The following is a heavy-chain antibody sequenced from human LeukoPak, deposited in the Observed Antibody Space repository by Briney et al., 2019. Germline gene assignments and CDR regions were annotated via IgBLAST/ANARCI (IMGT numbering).Heavy chain of an antibody. V-gene: IGHV4-61*08. Sequence: PSETLSLTCTVSGASISGTAYYWGWVRQPPRKGLEWIGYTYYSGSTNYNPSLKSRVTISVDTSKNQFSLKLSSVTAAETAVYYCAREGRYRYGYNEYHSYMDIWGKGTTVTVSS. CDR3: AREGRYRYGYNEYHSYMDI. D-gene: IGHD5-24*01. CDR2: TYYSGST. J-gene: IGHJ6*03. CDR1: GASISGTAYY.